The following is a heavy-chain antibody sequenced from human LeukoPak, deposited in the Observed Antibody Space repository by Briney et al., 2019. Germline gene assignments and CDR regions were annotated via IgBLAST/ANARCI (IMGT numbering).Heavy chain of an antibody. V-gene: IGHV3-23*01. D-gene: IGHD3-3*01. CDR2: MSGDGRRT. Sequence: GGSLRLSCAASGFIFSNDDLNWVRQAPGKGLEWVAGMSGDGRRTDYAGSVKGRFTISRDNSRDTLSLQMNSLRVEDTAVYYCARKYYDFWSDFQEVFDIWGQGTMVTVSS. CDR1: GFIFSNDD. J-gene: IGHJ3*02. CDR3: ARKYYDFWSDFQEVFDI.